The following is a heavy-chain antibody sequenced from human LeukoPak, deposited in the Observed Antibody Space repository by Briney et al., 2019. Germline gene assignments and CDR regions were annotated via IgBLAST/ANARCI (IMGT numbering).Heavy chain of an antibody. D-gene: IGHD1-1*01. J-gene: IGHJ5*02. CDR3: ASQPGRWDWFDP. Sequence: SETLSLTCAVYGGSFSSYYWSWIRQPPGKGLEWIGEINHSGSTNYNPSLKSRVTISVDTSKNQFSLKLSSVTAADTAVYYCASQPGRWDWFDPWGQGTLVTVSS. CDR1: GGSFSSYY. V-gene: IGHV4-34*01. CDR2: INHSGST.